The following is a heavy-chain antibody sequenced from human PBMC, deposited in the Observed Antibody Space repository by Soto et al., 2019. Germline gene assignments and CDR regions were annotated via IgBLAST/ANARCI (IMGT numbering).Heavy chain of an antibody. J-gene: IGHJ4*02. CDR2: IYSTGT. Sequence: PSETLSLTCTVSGGSVSSRRHFWSWIRQPPGKGLEWLGYIYSTGTTYNPSLKSRVTISKDTSKNQFSLKLNSVTAADTSVYYCPRSYSRFLDYWGQGTPVTVSS. V-gene: IGHV4-61*01. CDR3: PRSYSRFLDY. D-gene: IGHD6-13*01. CDR1: GGSVSSRRHF.